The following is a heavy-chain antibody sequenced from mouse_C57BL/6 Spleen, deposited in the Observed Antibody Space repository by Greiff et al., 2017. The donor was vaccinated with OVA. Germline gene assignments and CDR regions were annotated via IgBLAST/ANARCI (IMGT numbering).Heavy chain of an antibody. V-gene: IGHV1-15*01. CDR3: TPFTTVVATRYFDV. CDR2: IDPETGGT. CDR1: GYTFTDYE. J-gene: IGHJ1*03. Sequence: QVQLQQSGAELVRPGASVTLSCKASGYTFTDYEMHWVKQTPVHGLEWIGAIDPETGGTAYNQKFKGKAILTADKSSSTAYMELRSLTSEDSAVYYCTPFTTVVATRYFDVWGTGTTVTVSS. D-gene: IGHD1-1*01.